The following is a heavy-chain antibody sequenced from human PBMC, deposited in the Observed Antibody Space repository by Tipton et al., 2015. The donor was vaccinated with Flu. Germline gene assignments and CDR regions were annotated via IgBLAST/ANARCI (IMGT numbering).Heavy chain of an antibody. J-gene: IGHJ5*02. CDR1: GFTFKSYW. CDR3: ARDGPPYSPTSGWFDP. CDR2: VKQDGGEK. Sequence: GSLRLSYEASGFTFKSYWMSWVRQTPGKGLEWVANVKQDGGEKHYVDSVKGRFTVSRDNARNSLYLQMNSLRAEDTAVYFCARDGPPYSPTSGWFDPWGQGTLVTVSS. V-gene: IGHV3-7*01. D-gene: IGHD1-26*01.